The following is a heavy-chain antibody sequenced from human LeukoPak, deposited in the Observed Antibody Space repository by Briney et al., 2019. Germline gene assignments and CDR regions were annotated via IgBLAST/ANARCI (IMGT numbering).Heavy chain of an antibody. V-gene: IGHV4-34*01. Sequence: SETLSLTCAVYGGSFSGYYWSWIRQPPGKGLEWIGEINHSGSTNYNPSLKSRVTISVDTSKNQFSLKLSSVTAADTAVYYCARGRGVVATITGGVQVYFDYWGREPWSPSPQ. D-gene: IGHD5-12*01. CDR2: INHSGST. J-gene: IGHJ4*02. CDR3: ARGRGVVATITGGVQVYFDY. CDR1: GGSFSGYY.